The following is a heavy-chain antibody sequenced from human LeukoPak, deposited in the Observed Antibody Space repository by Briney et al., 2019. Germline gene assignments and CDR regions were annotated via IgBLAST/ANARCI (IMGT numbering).Heavy chain of an antibody. CDR3: ARVIEGGYSYGSYYYFYMDV. CDR1: GHSISSYY. D-gene: IGHD5-18*01. V-gene: IGHV4-59*01. J-gene: IGHJ6*03. Sequence: SETLSLTCTVSGHSISSYYWSWIRQPPGKGLEWIGFIYYSGSTNYNPSLKSRVTISVDTSKNQFSLKLSSVTAADTAVYYCARVIEGGYSYGSYYYFYMDVWGKGTTVTVS. CDR2: IYYSGST.